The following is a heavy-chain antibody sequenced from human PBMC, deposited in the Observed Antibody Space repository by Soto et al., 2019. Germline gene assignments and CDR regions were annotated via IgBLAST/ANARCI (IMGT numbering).Heavy chain of an antibody. D-gene: IGHD6-6*01. Sequence: SETLSLTCAVSGYSISSGYYWGWIRQPPGKGLEWIGSIYHSGSTYYNPSLKSRVTISVDTSKNQFSLKLSSVTAADTAVYYCARDTKLDPADGTEFDYWGQGTLVTVSS. CDR2: IYHSGST. V-gene: IGHV4-38-2*02. J-gene: IGHJ4*02. CDR1: GYSISSGYY. CDR3: ARDTKLDPADGTEFDY.